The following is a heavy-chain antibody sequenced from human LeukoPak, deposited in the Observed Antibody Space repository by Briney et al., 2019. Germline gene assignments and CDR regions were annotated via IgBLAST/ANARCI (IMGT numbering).Heavy chain of an antibody. CDR3: AKDNTGPMDV. CDR1: GFTFSSYG. J-gene: IGHJ6*04. D-gene: IGHD5-18*01. CDR2: IWYDGSNK. V-gene: IGHV3-33*06. Sequence: PGGSLRLSCAASGFTFSSYGMHWVRQAPGKGLEGVAVIWYDGSNKYYADSVKGRFTISRDNSKNTLYLQMNSLRAEDTAVYYCAKDNTGPMDVWGKGTTVTVSS.